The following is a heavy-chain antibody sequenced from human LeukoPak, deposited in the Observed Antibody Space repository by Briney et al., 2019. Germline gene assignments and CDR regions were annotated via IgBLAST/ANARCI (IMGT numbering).Heavy chain of an antibody. CDR2: IYHSGST. J-gene: IGHJ5*02. Sequence: SETLSLTCAVSGGSISSSNWWSWVRQPPGKGLEWIGEIYHSGSTNYNPSLKSRVTISVDTSKNQFSLKLSSVTAADTAVYYCARGLRLWFGQSYWFDPWGQGTLVTVSS. CDR3: ARGLRLWFGQSYWFDP. V-gene: IGHV4-4*02. CDR1: GGSISSSNW. D-gene: IGHD3-10*01.